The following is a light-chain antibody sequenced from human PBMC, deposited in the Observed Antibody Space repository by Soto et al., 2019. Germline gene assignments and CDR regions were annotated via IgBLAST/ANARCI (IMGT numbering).Light chain of an antibody. J-gene: IGLJ1*01. CDR1: ISDVGFYAR. CDR2: DVT. Sequence: QSALTQPPSVSGSPGQSVTISCTGTISDVGFYARVSWYQQPPGTAPKLLIYDVTNRPSGVPDRFSGSQSGRTASLTISGLQAEDEADYYCSSYTSSSTYVFGTGTRSPS. CDR3: SSYTSSSTYV. V-gene: IGLV2-18*02.